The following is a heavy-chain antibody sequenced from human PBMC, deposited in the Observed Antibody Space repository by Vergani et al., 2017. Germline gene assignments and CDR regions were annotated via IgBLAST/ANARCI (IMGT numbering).Heavy chain of an antibody. J-gene: IGHJ4*02. CDR1: GGTFSSYT. CDR2: IIPIMGTA. V-gene: IGHV1-69*01. CDR3: ARLRPADY. Sequence: QVQVVQSGAEVKKSGASVKVSCKASGGTFSSYTISWVRQAPGQGLEWMGGIIPIMGTAKYAQKFQGRVTISADESTSTAYMELNSLRSEDTAVYYCARLRPADYWGQGSLVTVSS. D-gene: IGHD2-2*01.